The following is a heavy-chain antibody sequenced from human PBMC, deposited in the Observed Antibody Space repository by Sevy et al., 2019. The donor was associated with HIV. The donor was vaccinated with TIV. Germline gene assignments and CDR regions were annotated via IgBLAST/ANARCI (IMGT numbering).Heavy chain of an antibody. V-gene: IGHV3-33*01. D-gene: IGHD2-15*01. CDR2: IWYDGSNK. Sequence: GGSLRLSCAASEFTFSSYGMHWVRQAPGKGLEWVAVIWYDGSNKYYADSVKGRFTISRDNSKNTLYLQMNSLRAEDTAVYYCARVLVVAGGRYYYGMDVWGQGTTVTVSS. CDR3: ARVLVVAGGRYYYGMDV. J-gene: IGHJ6*02. CDR1: EFTFSSYG.